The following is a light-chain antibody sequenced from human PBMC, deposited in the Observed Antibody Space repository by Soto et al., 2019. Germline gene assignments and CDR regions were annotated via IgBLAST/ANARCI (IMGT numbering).Light chain of an antibody. CDR3: QVWDSSTARV. CDR1: NIGSKN. Sequence: SYELTQPLSVSVALGQTARLTCGGNNIGSKNVHWYHQKPGQAPVLVIYRDINRPSGIPERFSGSNSGNTATLTISRAQAGDEADYYCQVWDSSTARVFGGGTKVTVL. V-gene: IGLV3-9*01. J-gene: IGLJ3*02. CDR2: RDI.